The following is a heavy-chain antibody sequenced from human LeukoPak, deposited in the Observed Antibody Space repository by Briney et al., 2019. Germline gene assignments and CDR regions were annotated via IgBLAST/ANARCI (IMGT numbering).Heavy chain of an antibody. CDR3: ARHTKRYYYESSGYYNDD. D-gene: IGHD3-22*01. J-gene: IGHJ4*02. V-gene: IGHV4-34*01. CDR1: GGSFSGYY. CDR2: INHSGST. Sequence: SETLTLTCAVYGGSFSGYYWSWIRQPPGKGLEWIGEINHSGSTNYNPSLKSRVTISVDTSKNQFSLKLSSVTAADTAVYYCARHTKRYYYESSGYYNDDWGQGTLVTVSS.